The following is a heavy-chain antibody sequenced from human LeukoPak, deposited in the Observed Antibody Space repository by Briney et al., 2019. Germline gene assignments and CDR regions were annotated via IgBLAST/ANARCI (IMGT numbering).Heavy chain of an antibody. CDR3: ASESGYKPAGGDY. V-gene: IGHV3-21*01. D-gene: IGHD5-12*01. CDR1: GFTFSSYS. Sequence: GGSLTLSCAPSGFTFSSYSMNWVRHPPGKGREWVSSISSSSSYIYYADSVKGRFTISRDNAKNSLYLQMNSLRAEDTAVYYCASESGYKPAGGDYWGQGTLVTVSS. CDR2: ISSSSSYI. J-gene: IGHJ4*02.